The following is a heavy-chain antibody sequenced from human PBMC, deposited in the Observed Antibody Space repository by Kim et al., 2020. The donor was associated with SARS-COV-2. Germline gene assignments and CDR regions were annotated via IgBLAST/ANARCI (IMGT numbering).Heavy chain of an antibody. J-gene: IGHJ2*01. Sequence: FQGRVTISADKSISTAYLQWSSLKASDTAMYYCARHPFRGAAPGYWYFDLWGRGTLVTVSS. CDR3: ARHPFRGAAPGYWYFDL. D-gene: IGHD6-13*01. V-gene: IGHV5-51*01.